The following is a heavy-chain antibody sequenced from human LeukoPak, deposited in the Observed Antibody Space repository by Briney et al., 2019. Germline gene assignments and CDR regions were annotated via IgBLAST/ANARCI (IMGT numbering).Heavy chain of an antibody. Sequence: PGGSLRLSCAASGFTFSSYSMNWVRQAPGKGLEWVSSISSSSSYIYYADSVKGRFTISRDNAKNSLYLQMNSLRAEDTAVYYCARGHCSGGSCYSVDYWGRGTLVTVSS. CDR1: GFTFSSYS. V-gene: IGHV3-21*01. D-gene: IGHD2-15*01. CDR3: ARGHCSGGSCYSVDY. J-gene: IGHJ4*02. CDR2: ISSSSSYI.